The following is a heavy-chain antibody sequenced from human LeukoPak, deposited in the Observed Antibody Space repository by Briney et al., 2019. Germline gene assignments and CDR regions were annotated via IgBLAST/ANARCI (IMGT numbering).Heavy chain of an antibody. CDR3: ASLYGSGSYSSDWFDP. Sequence: PGGSLRLSCAATGFTFSSYWMSWVREAPGKGLEWVANIKQDGSEKYYVDSVKGRFTISRDNAKDSLYRQMNSLRAEDTAVYYCASLYGSGSYSSDWFDPWGQGTLVTVSS. V-gene: IGHV3-7*01. J-gene: IGHJ5*02. CDR1: GFTFSSYW. D-gene: IGHD3-10*01. CDR2: IKQDGSEK.